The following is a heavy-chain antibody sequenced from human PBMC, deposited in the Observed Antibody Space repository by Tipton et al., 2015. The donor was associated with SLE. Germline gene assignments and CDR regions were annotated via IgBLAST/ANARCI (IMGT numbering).Heavy chain of an antibody. D-gene: IGHD5-12*01. Sequence: TLSLTCTVSGGSISSGSYYWSWIRQPAGKGLEWIGRIYTSGSTNYNPSLKSRVTISVDTSKNQFSPKLSSVTAADTAVYYCARHRAYSGYDLFYFDYWGQGTLVTVSS. J-gene: IGHJ4*02. V-gene: IGHV4-61*02. CDR3: ARHRAYSGYDLFYFDY. CDR2: IYTSGST. CDR1: GGSISSGSYY.